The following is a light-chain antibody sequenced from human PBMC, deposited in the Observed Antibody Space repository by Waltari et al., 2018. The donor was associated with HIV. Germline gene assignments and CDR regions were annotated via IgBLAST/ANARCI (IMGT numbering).Light chain of an antibody. CDR2: AAS. V-gene: IGKV1-9*01. Sequence: RVTITCRASQGIATYLAWYQQKPGRPPKLLIYAASTLQSGVPSRFSGSGSGTEFTLTVSSLQPEDSATYYCQQLNGYPTFGQGTKVEIK. CDR3: QQLNGYPT. CDR1: QGIATY. J-gene: IGKJ1*01.